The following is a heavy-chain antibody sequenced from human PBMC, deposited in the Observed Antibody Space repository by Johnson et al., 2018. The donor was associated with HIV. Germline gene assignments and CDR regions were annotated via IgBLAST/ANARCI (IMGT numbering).Heavy chain of an antibody. V-gene: IGHV3-30-3*01. CDR2: ISYDGSNK. CDR3: AKEAITMELDS. Sequence: QVQLVESGGGLVQPGRSLRLSCAASGFTFSSYAMHWVRQAPGKGLEWVAVISYDGSNKYYADSVKGRFTVSRDNSKNTLYLQIDSLRAEDTAVYYCAKEAITMELDSWGQGTTVSVSS. CDR1: GFTFSSYA. J-gene: IGHJ3*02. D-gene: IGHD3-10*01.